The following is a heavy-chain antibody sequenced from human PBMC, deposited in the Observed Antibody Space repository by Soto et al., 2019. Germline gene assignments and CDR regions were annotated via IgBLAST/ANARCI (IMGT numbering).Heavy chain of an antibody. CDR2: ISYDGSNK. J-gene: IGHJ4*02. CDR1: GFTFSSYG. CDR3: AKPQHYYDSSGPIDY. D-gene: IGHD3-22*01. V-gene: IGHV3-30*18. Sequence: GGSLRLSCAASGFTFSSYGMHWVRQAPGKGLEWVAVISYDGSNKYYADSVKGRFTISRDNSKNTLYLQMNSLRAEDTAVYYCAKPQHYYDSSGPIDYWGQGTLVTVSS.